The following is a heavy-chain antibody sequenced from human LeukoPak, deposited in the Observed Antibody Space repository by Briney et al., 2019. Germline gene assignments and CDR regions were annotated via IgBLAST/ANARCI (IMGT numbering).Heavy chain of an antibody. J-gene: IGHJ4*02. CDR3: ARAPQWLGSYFDY. CDR1: GFTFGSYG. V-gene: IGHV3-30-3*01. CDR2: ISYDGSND. Sequence: GGSLRLPCAASGFTFGSYGMHWVRQAPGKGLEWAAVISYDGSNDYYADSVKGRFTIFRDNSKYTLYLQMNSLTTEDTAVYYCARAPQWLGSYFDYWGQGTLVTVSS. D-gene: IGHD6-19*01.